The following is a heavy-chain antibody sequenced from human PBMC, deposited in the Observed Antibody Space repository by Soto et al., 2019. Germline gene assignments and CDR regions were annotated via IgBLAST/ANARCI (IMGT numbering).Heavy chain of an antibody. J-gene: IGHJ4*02. Sequence: QVQLQESGPGLVKPSQTLSLTCTVSGGSISSGGYCWSWLRQHTGTGLEWIWYFYYSGSNYYNPSSTIPVTISIDTSKIPFALKLVSVTAADTAVYYCAGSSTSANYVDDWGQGTLVTVSS. CDR3: AGSSTSANYVDD. D-gene: IGHD2-2*01. CDR1: GGSISSGGYC. CDR2: FYYSGSN. V-gene: IGHV4-31*01.